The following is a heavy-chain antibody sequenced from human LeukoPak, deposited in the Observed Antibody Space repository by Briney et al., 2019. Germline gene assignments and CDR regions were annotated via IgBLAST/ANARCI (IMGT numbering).Heavy chain of an antibody. CDR3: ARDHGYSYGYVDY. J-gene: IGHJ4*02. D-gene: IGHD5-18*01. CDR1: GFVFSSYS. Sequence: PRGSLRLSCAASGFVFSSYSMNWVRQAPGKGLEWVSYISSGSPTIFYADSAKGRFTISRDDSKNTLYLQMNSLRAEDTAVYYCARDHGYSYGYVDYWGQGTLVTVSS. CDR2: ISSGSPTI. V-gene: IGHV3-48*01.